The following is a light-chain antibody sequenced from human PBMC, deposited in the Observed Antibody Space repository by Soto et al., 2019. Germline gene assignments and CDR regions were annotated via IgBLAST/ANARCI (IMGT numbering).Light chain of an antibody. Sequence: QSALTQPASGSGSPGQSITISCTGTSSDVGGVSWYQQHPGKAPKLMIYDVSNRPSGVSNRFSGSKSGNTASLTISGLQAEDEADYYCSSYTSSSTRVFGTGTKLTVL. CDR1: SSDVGG. CDR3: SSYTSSSTRV. V-gene: IGLV2-14*01. J-gene: IGLJ1*01. CDR2: DVS.